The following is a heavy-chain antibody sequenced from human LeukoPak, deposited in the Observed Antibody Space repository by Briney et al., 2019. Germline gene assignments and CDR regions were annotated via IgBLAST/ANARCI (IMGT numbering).Heavy chain of an antibody. D-gene: IGHD2-2*01. CDR2: INHSGST. CDR3: ARLAYCSSTSCRRGYYFDY. J-gene: IGHJ4*02. CDR1: GGSFSGYY. Sequence: SETLSLTCAVYGGSFSGYYWSWIRQPPGKGLEGIGEINHSGSTNYNPSLKSRVTISVDTSKNQFSLKLSSVTAADTAVYYCARLAYCSSTSCRRGYYFDYWGQGTLVTVSS. V-gene: IGHV4-34*01.